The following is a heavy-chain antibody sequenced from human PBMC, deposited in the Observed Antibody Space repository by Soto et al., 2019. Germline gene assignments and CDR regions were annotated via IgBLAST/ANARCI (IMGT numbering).Heavy chain of an antibody. CDR2: ISGSGGST. CDR3: AKDPSRRPIEGQQLVSNFDY. CDR1: GFTFSSYA. V-gene: IGHV3-23*01. J-gene: IGHJ4*02. D-gene: IGHD6-13*01. Sequence: SGGSLRLSCAASGFTFSSYAMSWVRQAPGKGLEWVSAISGSGGSTYYADSVKGRFTISRDNSKNTLDLQMNSLRAEDTAVYYCAKDPSRRPIEGQQLVSNFDYWGQGTLVTVSS.